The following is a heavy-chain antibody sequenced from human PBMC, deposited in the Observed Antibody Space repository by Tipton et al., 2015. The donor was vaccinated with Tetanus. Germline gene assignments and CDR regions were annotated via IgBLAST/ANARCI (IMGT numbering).Heavy chain of an antibody. CDR3: AFKPDYFGTGSPPFDY. V-gene: IGHV4-34*01. J-gene: IGHJ4*02. CDR1: GGSFSGYY. Sequence: TLSLTCAVYGGSFSGYYWSWIRQTPGKGLEWIGEINHSGGTNYNPSLKSRVSISVDTTKKQLYLNLPSVTAADTAVYYCAFKPDYFGTGSPPFDYWGQGPLVTVSS. D-gene: IGHD3-10*01. CDR2: INHSGGT.